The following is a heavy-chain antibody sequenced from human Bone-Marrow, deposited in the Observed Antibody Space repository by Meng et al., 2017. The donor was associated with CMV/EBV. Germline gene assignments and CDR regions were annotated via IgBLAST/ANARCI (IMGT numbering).Heavy chain of an antibody. Sequence: GGSLRLSCAASRFTFSSYSMNWVRQDPGKGLEWVSSISSSSYYIYYADSVKGRFTVSRDNAKNSLYLQMNSLRAEDTAVYYCARDCHTSTSCFDSWGQGTRVTVSS. J-gene: IGHJ4*02. CDR2: ISSSSYYI. D-gene: IGHD2-2*01. CDR1: RFTFSSYS. CDR3: ARDCHTSTSCFDS. V-gene: IGHV3-21*01.